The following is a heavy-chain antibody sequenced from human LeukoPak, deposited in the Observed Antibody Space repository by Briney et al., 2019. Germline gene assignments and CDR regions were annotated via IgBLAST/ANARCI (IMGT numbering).Heavy chain of an antibody. Sequence: SETLSLICTVSGGSISSSSYYWGWIRQPPGKGLEWIGSIYYSGSTYYNPSLKSRVTISVDTSKNQFSLKLSSVTAADTAVYYCARGHYYDSRGYLFDYWDQGTLVTVSS. D-gene: IGHD3-22*01. CDR3: ARGHYYDSRGYLFDY. CDR2: IYYSGST. J-gene: IGHJ4*02. CDR1: GGSISSSSYY. V-gene: IGHV4-39*01.